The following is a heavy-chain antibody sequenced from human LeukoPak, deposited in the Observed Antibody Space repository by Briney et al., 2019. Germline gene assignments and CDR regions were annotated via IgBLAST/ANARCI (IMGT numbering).Heavy chain of an antibody. CDR3: ASGLGSVVVVAATRFDY. J-gene: IGHJ4*02. V-gene: IGHV4-34*01. CDR1: GGSFSGYY. Sequence: SETLSLTCAVYGGSFSGYYWSWIRQPPGKGLEWIGEINHSGSTNYNPSLKSRVTISVDTSKNQFSLKLSSVTAADTAVYYCASGLGSVVVVAATRFDYWGQGTLVTVSS. CDR2: INHSGST. D-gene: IGHD2-15*01.